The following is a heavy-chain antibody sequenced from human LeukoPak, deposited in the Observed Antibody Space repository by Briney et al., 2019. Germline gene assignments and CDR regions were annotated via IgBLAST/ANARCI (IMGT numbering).Heavy chain of an antibody. D-gene: IGHD5-18*01. V-gene: IGHV1-46*01. J-gene: IGHJ6*02. CDR1: GYSFTSYY. Sequence: GASVKVSCKASGYSFTSYYMHWVRQAPGQGLGWMGIINPSGGSTSYAQKFQGRVTTTRDTSTSTVYMELSSLRSEDTAVYYCAREMVDTAMVYYYYYGMDVWGQGTTVTVSS. CDR3: AREMVDTAMVYYYYYGMDV. CDR2: INPSGGST.